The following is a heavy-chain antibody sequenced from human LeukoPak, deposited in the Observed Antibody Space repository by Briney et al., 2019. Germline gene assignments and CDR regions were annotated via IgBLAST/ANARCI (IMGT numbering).Heavy chain of an antibody. J-gene: IGHJ4*02. CDR3: ASEGYCSSTSCYDY. CDR1: GGTFSSYA. D-gene: IGHD2-2*01. Sequence: SVKVSCKASGGTFSSYAISWVRQAPGQGLEWMGRIIPIFGTANYAQKFQGRVTITTDESTSTAYMELSSLRSEDTAVYYCASEGYCSSTSCYDYWGQGTLVTVSS. V-gene: IGHV1-69*05. CDR2: IIPIFGTA.